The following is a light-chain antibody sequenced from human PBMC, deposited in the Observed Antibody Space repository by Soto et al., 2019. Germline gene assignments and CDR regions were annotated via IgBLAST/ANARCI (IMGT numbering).Light chain of an antibody. Sequence: EIVLTQSPATLSSSPGERATLSCRASQTVSSKLAWYQHKPGQAPRLLIYDTSNRATGIPARFSGSGSGTDFTRTISGLEPEDFAVYYCHQRKSWPRTFGQGTKVEIK. J-gene: IGKJ1*01. CDR3: HQRKSWPRT. CDR1: QTVSSK. V-gene: IGKV3-11*01. CDR2: DTS.